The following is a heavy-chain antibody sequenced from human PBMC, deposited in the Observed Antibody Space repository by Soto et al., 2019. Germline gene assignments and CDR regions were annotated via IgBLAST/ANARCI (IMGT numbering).Heavy chain of an antibody. Sequence: GGSLRLSCAASGFTFSSYGMHWVRQAPGKGLEWVAVISYDGSNKYYADSVKGRFTISRDNSKNTLYLQMNSLRAEDTAVYYCAKDAGIQLWLHYFDYWGQGT. CDR1: GFTFSSYG. CDR2: ISYDGSNK. V-gene: IGHV3-30*18. D-gene: IGHD5-18*01. J-gene: IGHJ4*02. CDR3: AKDAGIQLWLHYFDY.